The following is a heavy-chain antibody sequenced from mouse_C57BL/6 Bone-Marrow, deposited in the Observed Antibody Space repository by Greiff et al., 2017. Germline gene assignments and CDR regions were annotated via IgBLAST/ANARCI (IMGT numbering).Heavy chain of an antibody. CDR3: TTEHYCY. CDR2: IDPENGDT. CDR1: GFNIKDDY. V-gene: IGHV14-4*01. J-gene: IGHJ2*01. D-gene: IGHD1-1*01. Sequence: VQLQQSGAELVRPGASVKLSCTASGFNIKDDYMHWVKQRPEQGLEWIGWIDPENGDTEYASKFQGKATITAYTSSNTAYLQLSSLTSEDTYVYYCTTEHYCYWGQGTTLTVSS.